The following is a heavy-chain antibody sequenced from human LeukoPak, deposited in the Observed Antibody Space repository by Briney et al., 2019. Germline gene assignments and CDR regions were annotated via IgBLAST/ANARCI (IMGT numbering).Heavy chain of an antibody. J-gene: IGHJ5*02. CDR1: GGSFSGYY. CDR2: INHSGST. V-gene: IGHV4-34*01. D-gene: IGHD3-22*01. Sequence: SETLSLTCAVYGGSFSGYYWSWIRQPPGKGLEWIGEINHSGSTNYNPSLKSRVTISVDTSKSQFSLKLSSVTAADTAVYYCARGGYYDSSGYYNWFDPWGQGTLVTVSS. CDR3: ARGGYYDSSGYYNWFDP.